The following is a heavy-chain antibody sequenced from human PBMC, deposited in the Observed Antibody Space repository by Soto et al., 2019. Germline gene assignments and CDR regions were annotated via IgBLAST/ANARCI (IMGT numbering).Heavy chain of an antibody. CDR2: ISSSSSTI. D-gene: IGHD3-3*01. V-gene: IGHV3-48*01. CDR3: ARAPVTIFGVLTTFDP. Sequence: GGSLRLSCAASGFSFSSYSMNWVRQAPGKGLEWVSYISSSSSTIYYADSVKGRFTISRDNAKNSLYLQMNSLRAEDTAVYYCARAPVTIFGVLTTFDPSGKGALVTVSS. J-gene: IGHJ5*02. CDR1: GFSFSSYS.